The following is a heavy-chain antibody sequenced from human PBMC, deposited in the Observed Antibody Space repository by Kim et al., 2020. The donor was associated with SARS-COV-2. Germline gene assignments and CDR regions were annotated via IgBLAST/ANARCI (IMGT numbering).Heavy chain of an antibody. J-gene: IGHJ4*02. CDR3: ARDHRNDTGYYSFDY. Sequence: ASVKVSCKASGYTFYTYAMHWVRQAPGQRLEWMGWINGGNGHTEYSQKFQGRVTITRDTSAQTAYMELTSLRSEDTALYYCARDHRNDTGYYSFDYWGQGTLVTVSS. D-gene: IGHD3-22*01. CDR1: GYTFYTYA. V-gene: IGHV1-3*01. CDR2: INGGNGHT.